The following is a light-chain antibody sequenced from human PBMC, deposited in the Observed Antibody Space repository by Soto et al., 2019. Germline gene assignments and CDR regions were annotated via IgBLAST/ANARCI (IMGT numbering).Light chain of an antibody. J-gene: IGKJ5*01. Sequence: DIQMTQSPSSLSAYVGDRVTITCRASQSISTYLNWYLQKPGKAPNLLIYTTSILESGVPSRFSGAGSGTDFTLTISRLEPEDFALYYCQQHDILPITFGQGTRLEIK. V-gene: IGKV1-39*01. CDR3: QQHDILPIT. CDR2: TTS. CDR1: QSISTY.